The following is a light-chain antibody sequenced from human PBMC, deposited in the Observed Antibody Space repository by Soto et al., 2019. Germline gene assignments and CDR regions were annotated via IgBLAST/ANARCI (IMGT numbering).Light chain of an antibody. CDR1: QSISSSY. Sequence: EIVLTQSPGTLSLSPGERATLSCGASQSISSSYLAWYQKKPGQAPRLLIYGPANRATGIPDRFSASGSGTDFTLTISGLEPEDSAVYYCQQYTDSPLTFGGGTKLEIK. CDR3: QQYTDSPLT. V-gene: IGKV3-20*01. CDR2: GPA. J-gene: IGKJ4*01.